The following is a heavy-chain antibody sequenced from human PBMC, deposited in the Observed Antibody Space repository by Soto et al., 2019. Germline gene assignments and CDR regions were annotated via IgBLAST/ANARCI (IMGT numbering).Heavy chain of an antibody. CDR3: ARGGHVVVVTAAFDF. CDR2: INPSGGHT. J-gene: IGHJ4*02. V-gene: IGHV1-46*03. Sequence: QVQLVQSGAEVKKPGASVKVSCKASGNTFSNYYIHWVRQAPGQGLEWMGTINPSGGHTTYAQKFLRRGAMTRDTSTSTLYMELTSLRSEDTAVYYCARGGHVVVVTAAFDFWGQGTLVTVSS. CDR1: GNTFSNYY. D-gene: IGHD2-21*02.